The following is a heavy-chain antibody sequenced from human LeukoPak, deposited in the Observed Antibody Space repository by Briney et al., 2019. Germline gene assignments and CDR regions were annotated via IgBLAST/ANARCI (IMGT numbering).Heavy chain of an antibody. CDR3: ARDLGTGYSSSWYLQDAFDI. D-gene: IGHD6-13*01. V-gene: IGHV1-2*02. J-gene: IGHJ3*02. CDR1: GYTFTGYY. CDR2: INPNSGGT. Sequence: ASVKVSCKASGYTFTGYYMHWVRQAPGQGLEWMGWINPNSGGTNYAQKLQGRVTMTRDTSISTAYMELSRLRSDDTAVYYCARDLGTGYSSSWYLQDAFDIWGQGTMVTVSS.